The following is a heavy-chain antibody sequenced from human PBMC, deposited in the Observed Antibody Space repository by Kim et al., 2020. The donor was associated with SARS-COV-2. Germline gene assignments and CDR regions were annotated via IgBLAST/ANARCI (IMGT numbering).Heavy chain of an antibody. Sequence: TKSHPSPRVRVTISVDTSKNQFALKLSSVTAADTAVYYCAGTARGANFDYWGRGALVTVSS. CDR3: AGTARGANFDY. CDR2: T. V-gene: IGHV4-4*09. D-gene: IGHD1-26*01. J-gene: IGHJ4*02.